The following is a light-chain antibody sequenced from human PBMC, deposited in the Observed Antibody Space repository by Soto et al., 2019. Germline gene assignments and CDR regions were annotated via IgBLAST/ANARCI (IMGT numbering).Light chain of an antibody. CDR1: QSVSSN. CDR2: GAS. CDR3: QQYGSSPWA. J-gene: IGKJ1*01. Sequence: MTQSPSTLSACVGDRVTITCRASQSVSSNLAWYQQKLGQAPRLLIYGASTRATGIPARFSGSGSGTEFILTISRLEPEDFAVYYCQQYGSSPWAFGQGTKVDIK. V-gene: IGKV3D-15*02.